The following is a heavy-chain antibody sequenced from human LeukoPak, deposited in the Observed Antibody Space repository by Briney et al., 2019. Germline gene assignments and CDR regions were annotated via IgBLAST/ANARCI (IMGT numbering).Heavy chain of an antibody. CDR3: ARIDSGSYYGNFDY. CDR2: IIPILGIA. V-gene: IGHV1-69*04. D-gene: IGHD1-26*01. J-gene: IGHJ4*02. CDR1: GGTFSSYA. Sequence: SVKVSCKASGGTFSSYAISWVRQAPGQGLEWMGRIIPILGIANYAQKFQGRVTITADKSTSTAYMELSSLRSEDTAVYYCARIDSGSYYGNFDYWGQGTLVTVSS.